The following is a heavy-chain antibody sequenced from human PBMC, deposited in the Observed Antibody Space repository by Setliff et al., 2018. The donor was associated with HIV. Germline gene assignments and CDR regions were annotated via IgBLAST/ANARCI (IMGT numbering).Heavy chain of an antibody. Sequence: SETLSLTCAVYGASFSNYFWTWIRQSPGKGLEWVGEINHNGSTNYNPSHTSRVTISLDTAKNQFSLRLNSVTAADTAGYFCVRRRGYYGSWVSSAFDFWGQGTMVTVSS. CDR1: GASFSNYF. J-gene: IGHJ3*01. D-gene: IGHD3-10*01. CDR2: INHNGST. V-gene: IGHV4-34*01. CDR3: VRRRGYYGSWVSSAFDF.